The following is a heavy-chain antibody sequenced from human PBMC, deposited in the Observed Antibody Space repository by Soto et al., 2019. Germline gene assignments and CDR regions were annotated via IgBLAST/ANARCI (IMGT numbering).Heavy chain of an antibody. CDR2: INPSGGRT. V-gene: IGHV1-46*01. J-gene: IGHJ4*02. Sequence: QVQLVQSGTEVKKPGASVKVSCKASGYIFTTHYMHWVRQAPGQGLEWMGIINPSGGRTSSAVKFKGRVTMTSDTSANTVYMELTSLKSEDTAVYYCARAGENYGSGTFSTPLRYHFNSWGQGTLVTVSS. CDR3: ARAGENYGSGTFSTPLRYHFNS. CDR1: GYIFTTHY. D-gene: IGHD3-10*01.